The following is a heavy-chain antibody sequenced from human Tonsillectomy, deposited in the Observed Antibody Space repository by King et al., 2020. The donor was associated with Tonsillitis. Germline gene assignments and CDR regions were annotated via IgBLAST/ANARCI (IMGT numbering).Heavy chain of an antibody. CDR3: ASGPVAGDY. CDR2: ISYDGSNK. J-gene: IGHJ4*02. CDR1: GFTFSGYA. D-gene: IGHD6-19*01. V-gene: IGHV3-30-3*01. Sequence: VQLVESGGGVVQPGRSLRLSCATSGFTFSGYAMHWVRQAPGKGLEWVAVISYDGSNKYYADSVKGRFTISRDNSKNTLYLQMNSLRGEDTAVYYCASGPVAGDYWGQGTLVTVSS.